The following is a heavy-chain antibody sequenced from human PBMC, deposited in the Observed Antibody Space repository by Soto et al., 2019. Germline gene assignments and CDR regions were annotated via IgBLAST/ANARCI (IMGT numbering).Heavy chain of an antibody. CDR3: AREESAGYSGYDTAYFDY. J-gene: IGHJ4*02. CDR1: GGSISSGGYY. CDR2: IYYSGST. V-gene: IGHV4-31*03. Sequence: PSETLSLTCTVSGGSISSGGYYWSWIRQHPGKGLEWIGYIYYSGSTYYNPSLKSRVTISVDTSKNQFSLKLSSVTAADTAVYYCAREESAGYSGYDTAYFDYWGQGTLVTVSS. D-gene: IGHD5-12*01.